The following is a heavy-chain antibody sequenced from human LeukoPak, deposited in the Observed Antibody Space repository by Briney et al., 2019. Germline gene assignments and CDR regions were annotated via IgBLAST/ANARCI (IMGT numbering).Heavy chain of an antibody. CDR3: ARIDSGYRRVYYGMDV. CDR2: IKQAGSEK. CDR1: GFTFNCLW. J-gene: IGHJ6*02. Sequence: PGGTIRCYCADSGFTFNCLWTTRVRPAPGKGPEGVANIKQAGSEKNYVDSVKGRFTISRDNVKNSLYLQMNSLRAEDTAVYYCARIDSGYRRVYYGMDVWGQGTTVTVSS. V-gene: IGHV3-7*01. D-gene: IGHD5-12*01.